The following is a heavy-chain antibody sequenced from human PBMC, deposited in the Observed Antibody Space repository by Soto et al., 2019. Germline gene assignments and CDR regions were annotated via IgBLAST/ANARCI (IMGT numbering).Heavy chain of an antibody. CDR2: TYYRSKWYN. D-gene: IGHD3-3*01. CDR1: GDSVSSNSAA. V-gene: IGHV6-1*01. J-gene: IGHJ4*02. CDR3: ARAEGITIFGVVIIAPYYSDY. Sequence: SQTLSLTCAISGDSVSSNSAAWNWIRQSPSRGLEWLGRTYYRSKWYNDYAVSVKSRITINPDTSKNQFSLQLNSVTPEDTAVNYCARAEGITIFGVVIIAPYYSDYWGQGTLVTVSS.